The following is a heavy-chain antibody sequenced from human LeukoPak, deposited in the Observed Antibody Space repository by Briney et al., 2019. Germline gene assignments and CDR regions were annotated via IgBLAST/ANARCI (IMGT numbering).Heavy chain of an antibody. CDR2: XYYSXXT. Sequence: SETLSLTCTVSGGSISSSSYYWGWIRXXXXXGLEWIGSXYYSXXTYYNPSLKSRVTISVDTSKNQFSLKLSSVTAADTAVYYCARIPLYRRRTEWFYPGDGYYYGMDVWGQGTTVTVSS. J-gene: IGHJ6*02. V-gene: IGHV4-39*01. D-gene: IGHD3-3*01. CDR1: GGSISSSSYY. CDR3: ARIPLYRRRTEWFYPGDGYYYGMDV.